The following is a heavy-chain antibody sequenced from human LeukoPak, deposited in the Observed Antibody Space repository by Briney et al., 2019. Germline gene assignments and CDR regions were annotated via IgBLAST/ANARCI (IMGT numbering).Heavy chain of an antibody. CDR2: IYYSGST. CDR3: ARAGSYGFWFDY. CDR1: GGSISSYY. J-gene: IGHJ4*02. Sequence: NSSETLSLTCTVSGGSISSYYWSWIRQPPGKGLEWIGYIYYSGSTNYNPSLKGRVTISVDTSKNQFSLKLSSVTAADTAVYYCARAGSYGFWFDYWGQGTLVTVSS. D-gene: IGHD5-18*01. V-gene: IGHV4-59*01.